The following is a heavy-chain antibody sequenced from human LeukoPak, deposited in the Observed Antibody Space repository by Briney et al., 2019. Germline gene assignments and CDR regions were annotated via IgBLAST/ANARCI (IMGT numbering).Heavy chain of an antibody. V-gene: IGHV3-74*01. Sequence: GGSLRLSCAASGFTFSSYWMHWVRQAPGKGLVWVSRINSDGSSTSYADSVKGRFTISRDNAKNTLYLQMNSLRAEDTAVYYCARASRDILTGHNWFDPWGQGTLVTVSS. D-gene: IGHD3-9*01. J-gene: IGHJ5*02. CDR3: ARASRDILTGHNWFDP. CDR1: GFTFSSYW. CDR2: INSDGSST.